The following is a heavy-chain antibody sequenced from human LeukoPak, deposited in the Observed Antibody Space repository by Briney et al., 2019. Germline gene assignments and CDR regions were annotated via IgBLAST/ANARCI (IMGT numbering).Heavy chain of an antibody. J-gene: IGHJ4*02. CDR2: ISAYNGNT. D-gene: IGHD3-3*01. V-gene: IGHV1-18*01. CDR3: ARGGPTYYDFWSGYDACDY. Sequence: SVKVSCKASGYTFTSYGISWVRQAPAQGLAWMGWISAYNGNTNYAQKLQGRVTMTTDTSTSTAYMELRSLRSDDTAVYYCARGGPTYYDFWSGYDACDYWGQGTLVTVSS. CDR1: GYTFTSYG.